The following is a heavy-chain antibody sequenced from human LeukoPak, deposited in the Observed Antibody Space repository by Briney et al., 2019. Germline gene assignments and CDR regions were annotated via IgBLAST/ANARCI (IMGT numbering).Heavy chain of an antibody. Sequence: PGGSLRLSCAASGFTFSSYAMHWVRQAPGKGLEWVAVISYDGSNKYYADSVKGRFTISRDNSKNTLYLQMNSLRAEDTAVYYCARLADYDSSGYFDYWGQGTLVTVSS. J-gene: IGHJ4*02. CDR1: GFTFSSYA. CDR3: ARLADYDSSGYFDY. V-gene: IGHV3-30*04. D-gene: IGHD3-22*01. CDR2: ISYDGSNK.